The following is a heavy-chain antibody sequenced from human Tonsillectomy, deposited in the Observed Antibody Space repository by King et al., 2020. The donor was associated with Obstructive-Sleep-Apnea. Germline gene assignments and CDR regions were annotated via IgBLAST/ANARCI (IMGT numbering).Heavy chain of an antibody. CDR1: GFTFSGSA. CDR2: IRSKPDNYAT. D-gene: IGHD6-13*01. CDR3: TSIISAAGPSDGDEADF. Sequence: VQLVESGGDLVQPGGSLKLSCAASGFTFSGSAMHWVRQASGKGLDGVGRIRSKPDNYATAYAASVKGRFTFSRDDSKNTAYLHMNSLQTEDTAVYFCTSIISAAGPSDGDEADFWGQGTLVTVFS. V-gene: IGHV3-73*01. J-gene: IGHJ4*02.